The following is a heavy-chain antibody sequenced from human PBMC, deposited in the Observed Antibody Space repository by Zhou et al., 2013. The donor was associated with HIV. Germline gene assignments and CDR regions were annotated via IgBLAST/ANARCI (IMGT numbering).Heavy chain of an antibody. Sequence: QVQLVQSGAEVKKPGSSVKVSCRVSGDTFRSSYAITWVRQAPGQGLEWMGTIIPFFDVPNYAQKFQGRVTITSDKSANTAYMELRDLRSEDTAVYYCAREYSSTSYKYFNPWGQGTPVTVSS. CDR1: GDTFRSSYA. V-gene: IGHV1-69*04. J-gene: IGHJ5*02. D-gene: IGHD2-2*01. CDR2: IIPFFDVP. CDR3: AREYSSTSYKYFNP.